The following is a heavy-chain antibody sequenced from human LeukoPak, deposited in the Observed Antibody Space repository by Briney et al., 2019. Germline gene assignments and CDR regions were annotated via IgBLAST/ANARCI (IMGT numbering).Heavy chain of an antibody. CDR1: GFTFSSYA. V-gene: IGHV3-30*04. CDR2: ISYDGSNK. D-gene: IGHD6-19*01. J-gene: IGHJ4*02. CDR3: ARDGVAGNFDY. Sequence: PGGSLRLSCAASGFTFSSYAMHWVRQAPGKGLEWVAVISYDGSNKYYADSVKGRFTISRDNSKNTLYLQMNSPRAEDTAVYYCARDGVAGNFDYWGQGTLVTVSS.